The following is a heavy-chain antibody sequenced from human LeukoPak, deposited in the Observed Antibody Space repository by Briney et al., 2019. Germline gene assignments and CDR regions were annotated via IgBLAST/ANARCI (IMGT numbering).Heavy chain of an antibody. J-gene: IGHJ4*02. CDR1: GFTFSSYA. V-gene: IGHV3-48*04. CDR3: ARDPGYYYDSSGPDY. D-gene: IGHD3-22*01. CDR2: ISSSGSTI. Sequence: GGSLRLSCAASGFTFSSYAMSWVRQAPGKGLEWVSYISSSGSTIYYADSVKGRFTISRDNAKNSLYLQMNSLRAEDTAVYYCARDPGYYYDSSGPDYWGQGTLVTVSS.